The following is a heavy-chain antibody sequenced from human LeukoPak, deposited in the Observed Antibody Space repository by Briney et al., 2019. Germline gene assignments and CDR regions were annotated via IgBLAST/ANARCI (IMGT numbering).Heavy chain of an antibody. Sequence: PGGSLRLSCAASGFTFSSYSMNWVRQAPGKGLEWVSSIRSSSSYIYYADSVKGRFTISRDNAKNSLYLQMNSLRAEDTAVYYCARVGRYYDSSGYYGSLYYYGMDVWGQGTTVTVSS. CDR3: ARVGRYYDSSGYYGSLYYYGMDV. J-gene: IGHJ6*02. V-gene: IGHV3-21*01. CDR1: GFTFSSYS. CDR2: IRSSSSYI. D-gene: IGHD3-22*01.